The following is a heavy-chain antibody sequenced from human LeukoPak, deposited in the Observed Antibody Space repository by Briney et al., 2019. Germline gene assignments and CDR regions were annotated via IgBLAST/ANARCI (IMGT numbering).Heavy chain of an antibody. Sequence: SVKVSCKASGYTFTSYGISWVRQAPGQGLEWMGGIIPIFGTANYAQKFQGRVTITADESTSTAYMELSSLRSEDTAVYYCAREGEGYCSSTSCLRGFDIWGQGTMVTVSS. CDR2: IIPIFGTA. CDR3: AREGEGYCSSTSCLRGFDI. CDR1: GYTFTSYG. J-gene: IGHJ3*02. V-gene: IGHV1-69*13. D-gene: IGHD2-2*01.